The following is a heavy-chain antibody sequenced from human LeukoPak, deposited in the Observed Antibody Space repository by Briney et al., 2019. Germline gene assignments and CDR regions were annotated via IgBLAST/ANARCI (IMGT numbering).Heavy chain of an antibody. V-gene: IGHV4-31*03. D-gene: IGHD4-23*01. Sequence: SETLSLTCTVSGGSISRGGYYWSWIRQHPGRGLEWLGCIYYSGSSYYNPSLKSRVTISVDTSKNQFALKLSSVTAADKAVYYCARGRRYGGKIRAGSFDYWGQGTLVTVSS. J-gene: IGHJ4*02. CDR1: GGSISRGGYY. CDR3: ARGRRYGGKIRAGSFDY. CDR2: IYYSGSS.